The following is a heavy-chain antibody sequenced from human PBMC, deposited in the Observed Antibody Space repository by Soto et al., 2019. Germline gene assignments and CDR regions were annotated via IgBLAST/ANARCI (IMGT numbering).Heavy chain of an antibody. D-gene: IGHD2-2*01. CDR3: ARTGLTRYCSSTSCYGRWVYYYYGMDV. J-gene: IGHJ6*02. V-gene: IGHV4-34*01. CDR1: GGAFSGYY. CDR2: INHSGST. Sequence: ASETLSLTCAVYGGAFSGYYWSWVRQPPGKGLEWVGEINHSGSTNYNPSLKSRVTISVDTSKNQFSLKLSSVTAADTAVYYCARTGLTRYCSSTSCYGRWVYYYYGMDVWGQGTTVTVSS.